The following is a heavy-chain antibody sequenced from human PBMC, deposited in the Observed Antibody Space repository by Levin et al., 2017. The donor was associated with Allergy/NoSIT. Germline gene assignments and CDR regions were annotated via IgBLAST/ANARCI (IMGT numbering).Heavy chain of an antibody. Sequence: KVSCKGSGYKFTSYWIGWVRQMPGKGLEWMGIIYPGDSDTRYSPSFQGQVTLSADKSISTAYLQWSSLKASDTAMYYCARSTNSDDWFDPWGQGTLVTVSS. V-gene: IGHV5-51*01. CDR2: IYPGDSDT. CDR1: GYKFTSYW. CDR3: ARSTNSDDWFDP. J-gene: IGHJ5*02. D-gene: IGHD1-1*01.